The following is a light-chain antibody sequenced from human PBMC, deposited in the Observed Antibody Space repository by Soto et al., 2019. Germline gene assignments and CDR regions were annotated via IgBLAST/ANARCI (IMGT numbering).Light chain of an antibody. CDR3: SSYTSSSLYV. CDR2: DVS. Sequence: SVLTQPASVSGSPGQSITISCTGTSSDVGGYNYVSWYQQHPGKAPKLMIYDVSNRPSGVSNRFSGSKSGNTASLTISGLQAEDEADYYCSSYTSSSLYVFGTGTRSP. CDR1: SSDVGGYNY. V-gene: IGLV2-14*01. J-gene: IGLJ1*01.